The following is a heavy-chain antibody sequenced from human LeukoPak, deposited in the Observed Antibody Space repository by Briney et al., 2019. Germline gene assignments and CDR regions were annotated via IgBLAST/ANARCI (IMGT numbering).Heavy chain of an antibody. J-gene: IGHJ4*02. CDR1: GFTFSGSA. Sequence: GGSLRLSCAASGFTFSGSAMHWVRQASGKGLEWVGRIRSKANSYATAYAASVKGRFTISRDDSKNTAYLQMNSLKTEDTAVYYCARGPDYYGPSTQNFDYWGQGTLVTVSS. CDR2: IRSKANSYAT. CDR3: ARGPDYYGPSTQNFDY. V-gene: IGHV3-73*01. D-gene: IGHD3-10*01.